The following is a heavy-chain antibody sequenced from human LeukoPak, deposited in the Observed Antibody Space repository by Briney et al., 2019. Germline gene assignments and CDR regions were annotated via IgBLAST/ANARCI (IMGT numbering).Heavy chain of an antibody. Sequence: GGSLRLSCAASGFTFSSYAMSWVRQAPGKGLEWVPAISGSGGSTYYADSVKGRFTISRDNSKNTLYLQMNSLRAEDTAVYYCAKSYDSSGYYYFDYRGQGTLVTVSS. CDR1: GFTFSSYA. CDR2: ISGSGGST. D-gene: IGHD3-22*01. J-gene: IGHJ4*02. V-gene: IGHV3-23*01. CDR3: AKSYDSSGYYYFDY.